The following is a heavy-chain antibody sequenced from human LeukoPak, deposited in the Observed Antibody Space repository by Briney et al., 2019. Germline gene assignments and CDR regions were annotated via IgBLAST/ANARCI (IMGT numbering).Heavy chain of an antibody. CDR2: ISSTSSTI. V-gene: IGHV3-48*04. D-gene: IGHD5-18*01. J-gene: IGHJ4*02. CDR1: GFTFISYS. CDR3: ARDLRAGYSSSTAPFDY. Sequence: GSXRLSCAASGFTFISYSMNWVRQAPGKGLEWISYISSTSSTIYYADSVKGRFTISRDNAKNSLYLQMNSLRAEDTAVYYCARDLRAGYSSSTAPFDYWGQGTLVTVSS.